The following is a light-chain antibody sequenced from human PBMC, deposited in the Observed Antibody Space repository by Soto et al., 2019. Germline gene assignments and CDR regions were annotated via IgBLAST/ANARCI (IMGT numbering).Light chain of an antibody. CDR1: QDIAIY. CDR2: AAS. CDR3: QQLRTYPST. V-gene: IGKV1-9*01. J-gene: IGKJ4*01. Sequence: IHVTQSPSSLSASVGDRVTITCRASQDIAIYLAWYQQKPGEAPKLLIYAASTLYGGVPSRFSGSGSGTDFALTITSLQAEDFATYYCQQLRTYPSTFGGGTKVDIK.